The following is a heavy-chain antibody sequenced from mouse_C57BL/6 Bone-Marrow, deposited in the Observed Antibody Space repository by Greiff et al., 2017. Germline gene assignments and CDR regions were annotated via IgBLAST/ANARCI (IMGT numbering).Heavy chain of an antibody. D-gene: IGHD2-3*01. J-gene: IGHJ3*01. CDR1: GFTFSSYA. CDR2: ISSGGDYI. Sequence: EVKLMESGEGLVKPGGSLKLSCAASGFTFSSYAMSWVRQTPEKRLEWVAYISSGGDYIYYADTVKGRFTISRDNARNTLYLQMSSLKSEDTAMYYCTRDGSYWFAYWGQGTLVTVSA. CDR3: TRDGSYWFAY. V-gene: IGHV5-9-1*02.